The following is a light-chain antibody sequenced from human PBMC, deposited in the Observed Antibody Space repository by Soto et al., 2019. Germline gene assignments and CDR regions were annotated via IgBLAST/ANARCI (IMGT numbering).Light chain of an antibody. V-gene: IGKV3-11*01. CDR1: LSISNS. Sequence: IVLTQSPAILALSPGDRATLSFRAILSISNSLAWYQQKPGQAPRLLIYEASNRATGIPARFSGSGSGTDFTLTISSLEPEDFAVYYCQQRGEWPPGATFGQGTRLEIK. CDR2: EAS. J-gene: IGKJ5*01. CDR3: QQRGEWPPGAT.